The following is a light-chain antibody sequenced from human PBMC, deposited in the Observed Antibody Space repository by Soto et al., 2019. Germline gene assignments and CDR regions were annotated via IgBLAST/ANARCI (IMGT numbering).Light chain of an antibody. J-gene: IGKJ1*01. V-gene: IGKV3-15*01. Sequence: IVMTQSPATLSMSPGERSTLSCSASQSVSSNLACDQQKPGQAPRRLIYSASTRAPGIPARFSGSGSGTEFTLTISGLQSEDFAVYDCLQYNNWTRTFGQGTKVDIK. CDR3: LQYNNWTRT. CDR1: QSVSSN. CDR2: SAS.